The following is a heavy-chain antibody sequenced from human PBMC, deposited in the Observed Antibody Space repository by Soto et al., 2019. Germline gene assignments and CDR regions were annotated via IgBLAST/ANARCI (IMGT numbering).Heavy chain of an antibody. Sequence: QVQLQESGPGLVKPSQTLTLTCTVSGGSISSGSFYWSWIRQHPGKGLEWIGHMSDRGSSYCNPSLDSRVTISVDTSKNQFSLKLSAVTAADTAVYFCAITTFYDIFTAYYSLFDYWGQGTLVTVSS. CDR2: MSDRGSS. CDR1: GGSISSGSFY. J-gene: IGHJ4*02. CDR3: AITTFYDIFTAYYSLFDY. V-gene: IGHV4-31*03. D-gene: IGHD3-9*01.